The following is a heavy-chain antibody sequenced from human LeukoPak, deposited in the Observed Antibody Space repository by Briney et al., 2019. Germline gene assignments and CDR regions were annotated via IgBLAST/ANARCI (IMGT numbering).Heavy chain of an antibody. J-gene: IGHJ6*02. Sequence: GGSLRLSCSASGFSFSTYAMHWGRLAPGKGLDWVAVVGHDGGKKYYSDSVKGRFTISRDNSKDIVYLSMTSLRAEDTAVYYCARDVSSYEYVWGSYRSDGMDVWGQGTTVTVSS. CDR3: ARDVSSYEYVWGSYRSDGMDV. CDR2: VGHDGGKK. CDR1: GFSFSTYA. V-gene: IGHV3-30-3*01. D-gene: IGHD3-16*02.